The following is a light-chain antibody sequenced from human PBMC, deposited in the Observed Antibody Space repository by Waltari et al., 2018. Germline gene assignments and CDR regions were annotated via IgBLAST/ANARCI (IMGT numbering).Light chain of an antibody. CDR1: QNIRNS. J-gene: IGKJ1*01. CDR2: LAS. CDR3: QHHSTWPPT. V-gene: IGKV3D-15*01. Sequence: EIVMTQSPATLSVSPGERATLSCRASQNIRNSLAWYQQKPGQAPRLRISLASTRATGIPARFSGSGSGTQFSLTISSLQHEDFAIYYCQHHSTWPPTFGPGTRV.